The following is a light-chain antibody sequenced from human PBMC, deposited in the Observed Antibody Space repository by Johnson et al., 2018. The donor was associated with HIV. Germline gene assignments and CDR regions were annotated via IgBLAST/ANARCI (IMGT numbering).Light chain of an antibody. CDR1: SSNIGSNY. Sequence: QSVLTQPPSVSAAPGQKVTISCSGSSSNIGSNYVSWYQQLPGTAPKLLIYEDNKRPSRIPDRFSGSKSGTSATLAITGLQTWDEADYYCGTWDTSLTKGGVFGTGTKVTVL. J-gene: IGLJ1*01. V-gene: IGLV1-51*02. CDR2: EDN. CDR3: GTWDTSLTKGGV.